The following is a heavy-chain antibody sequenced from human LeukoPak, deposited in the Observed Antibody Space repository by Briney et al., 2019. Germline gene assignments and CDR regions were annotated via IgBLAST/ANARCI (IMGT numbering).Heavy chain of an antibody. CDR3: AKAPYGDPHWYFDL. D-gene: IGHD4-17*01. Sequence: GGSLRLSCAASGFTFDDYAMHWVRQAPGKGLEWVSGISWNSGSIGYADSVKGRFTISRDNAKNSLYLQMNSLRAEDTALYYCAKAPYGDPHWYFDLWGRGTLVTVSS. CDR2: ISWNSGSI. J-gene: IGHJ2*01. V-gene: IGHV3-9*01. CDR1: GFTFDDYA.